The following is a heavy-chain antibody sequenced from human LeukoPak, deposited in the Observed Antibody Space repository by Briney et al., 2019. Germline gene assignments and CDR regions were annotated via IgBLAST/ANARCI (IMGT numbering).Heavy chain of an antibody. CDR3: ARASITMVRGVDY. V-gene: IGHV4-59*01. Sequence: PSETLSLTCTVSGGSISSYYWSWIRQPPGKGLEWIGYIYYSGSTNYSPSLKSRVTISVDPSKNQFSLKLSSVTAADTAVYYCARASITMVRGVDYWGQGTLVTVSS. CDR2: IYYSGST. D-gene: IGHD3-10*01. CDR1: GGSISSYY. J-gene: IGHJ4*02.